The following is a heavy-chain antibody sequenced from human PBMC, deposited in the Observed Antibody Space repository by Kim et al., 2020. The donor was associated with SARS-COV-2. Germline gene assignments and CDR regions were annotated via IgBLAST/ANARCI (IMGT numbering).Heavy chain of an antibody. CDR2: ISYDGGNK. D-gene: IGHD3-16*01. V-gene: IGHV3-30*03. CDR3: AGRGGLLRAGAFDY. CDR1: GFTFSSYG. Sequence: GGSLRLSCAASGFTFSSYGMHWVRQAPGKGLEWVAVISYDGGNKYYADSVKGRFTISRDNSKNTLYLQMNSLRAEDTAVYYCAGRGGLLRAGAFDYWGQGTLVTVPS. J-gene: IGHJ4*02.